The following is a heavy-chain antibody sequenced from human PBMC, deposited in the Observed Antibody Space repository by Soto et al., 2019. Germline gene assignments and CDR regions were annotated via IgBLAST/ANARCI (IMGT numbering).Heavy chain of an antibody. CDR2: ISGSGDTP. J-gene: IGHJ3*02. V-gene: IGHV3-23*01. D-gene: IGHD6-13*01. Sequence: EVQLLESGGGLEQPGGSLRLSCEASGFSFTSYAMTWVRQAPGRGLEWVSVISGSGDTPYYADSVRGRFSISRDNSKNTLYLQMNTLRAEDTAVYYCAKGTEPPGTPRGAFYIWGQGTMVTVSS. CDR1: GFSFTSYA. CDR3: AKGTEPPGTPRGAFYI.